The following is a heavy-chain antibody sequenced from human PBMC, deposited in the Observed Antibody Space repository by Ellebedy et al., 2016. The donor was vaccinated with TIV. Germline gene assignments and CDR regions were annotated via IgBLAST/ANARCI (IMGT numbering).Heavy chain of an antibody. J-gene: IGHJ2*01. D-gene: IGHD3-16*01. Sequence: GGSLRLSXATSGFTFSDYGMHWVRQAPGKGLEWVAVIWHDGSKKKYGDSVKGRFIISRDNSENILYLQIDSLRAGDTAVYYCARQAVGGELDIWGRGTLVTVSS. V-gene: IGHV3-33*03. CDR1: GFTFSDYG. CDR3: ARQAVGGELDI. CDR2: IWHDGSKK.